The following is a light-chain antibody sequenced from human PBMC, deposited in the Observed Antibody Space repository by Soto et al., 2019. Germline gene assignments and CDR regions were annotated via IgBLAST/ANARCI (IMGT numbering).Light chain of an antibody. CDR3: SSWDGSLSAYV. J-gene: IGLJ1*01. CDR2: NNN. CDR1: SSNIGSNY. Sequence: QSVLTQPPSASGTPGQGVTISCSGSSSNIGSNYVYWYQQLPGTAPKLLIYNNNQRPSGVPDRFSASKSGTSASLAIRGLRSDDEADYYCSSWDGSLSAYVFGAGTKLTVL. V-gene: IGLV1-47*02.